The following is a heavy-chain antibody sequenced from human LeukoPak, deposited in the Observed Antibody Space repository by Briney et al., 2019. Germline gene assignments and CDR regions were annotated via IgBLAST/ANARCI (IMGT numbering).Heavy chain of an antibody. Sequence: ASVKLSCKASGYTFTFYGFSWVRQAPAQGLELMGWISAYNGNTNYAQKLQGRVTMTTDTSTSTAYMELRSLRSDDTAVYYCARVAAAGIVDYWGQGTLVTVSS. CDR3: ARVAAAGIVDY. CDR1: GYTFTFYG. J-gene: IGHJ4*02. CDR2: ISAYNGNT. V-gene: IGHV1-18*01. D-gene: IGHD6-13*01.